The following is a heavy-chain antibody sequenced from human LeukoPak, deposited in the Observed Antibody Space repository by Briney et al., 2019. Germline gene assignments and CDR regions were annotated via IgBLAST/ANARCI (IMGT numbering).Heavy chain of an antibody. CDR1: GYSSTSHW. CDR2: IYPDDSDT. V-gene: IGHV5-51*01. J-gene: IGHJ4*02. D-gene: IGHD3-10*01. Sequence: GESLKISCKGSGYSSTSHWIAWVRQVPGKGLEWMGIIYPDDSDTRYSPSFQGQATISADKSISTAYLQWSSLKASDTAIYYCARPPQYYYSSRKYYFDYWGQGTLVTVSS. CDR3: ARPPQYYYSSRKYYFDY.